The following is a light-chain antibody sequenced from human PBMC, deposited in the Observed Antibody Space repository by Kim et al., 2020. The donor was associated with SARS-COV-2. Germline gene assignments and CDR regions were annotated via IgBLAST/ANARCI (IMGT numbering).Light chain of an antibody. J-gene: IGKJ4*01. Sequence: EIVLDQSPATLSLSPGDRATLSCRANESISSYLVWYQQKVGQAPRLLIYDAANRSTGVPSRFSGRGSGTDFTLTICGLETEDVAIYYCQQRSKWPLTFGGGTKVDFK. CDR2: DAA. V-gene: IGKV3-11*01. CDR3: QQRSKWPLT. CDR1: ESISSY.